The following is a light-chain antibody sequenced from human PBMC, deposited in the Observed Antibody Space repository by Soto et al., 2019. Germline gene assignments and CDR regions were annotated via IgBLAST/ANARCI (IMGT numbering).Light chain of an antibody. CDR3: QHYNNWPPWT. CDR2: VAS. J-gene: IGKJ1*01. Sequence: EIMMTQSPATLSVSPGERATLSCGASQTVRNNYLAWYQQKPGQAPRLLIYVASTRATGIPARFSGSGSGTEFTITISSLQSEDYAVCYCQHYNNWPPWTFGQGTEVDI. V-gene: IGKV3-15*01. CDR1: QTVRNN.